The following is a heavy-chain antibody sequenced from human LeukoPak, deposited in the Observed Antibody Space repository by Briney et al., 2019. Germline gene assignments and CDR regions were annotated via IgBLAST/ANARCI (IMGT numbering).Heavy chain of an antibody. Sequence: SETLSLTCTVSGGSTTSYFRSWIRQPPGKGLEWIGYIYYIGSTNYNPSLKSRVTISVDTCKIHMKLSSVTAADTAVYFCARVSSGGSYLGYPHYYYYMDVWGKGTTVTVSS. CDR1: GGSTTSYF. J-gene: IGHJ6*03. CDR2: IYYIGST. V-gene: IGHV4-59*12. D-gene: IGHD1-26*01. CDR3: ARVSSGGSYLGYPHYYYYMDV.